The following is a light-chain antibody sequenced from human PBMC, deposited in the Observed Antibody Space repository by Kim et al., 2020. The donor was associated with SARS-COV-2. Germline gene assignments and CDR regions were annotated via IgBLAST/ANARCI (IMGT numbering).Light chain of an antibody. Sequence: ASTGDRVTITCRASQDISSYLAWYQQKPGKAPKLLIYAASTLQSGVPSRFSGSGSGTDFTLTISCLQSDDFATYYCQQYYTYSFTFGPGTKVDIK. V-gene: IGKV1-8*01. CDR1: QDISSY. J-gene: IGKJ3*01. CDR2: AAS. CDR3: QQYYTYSFT.